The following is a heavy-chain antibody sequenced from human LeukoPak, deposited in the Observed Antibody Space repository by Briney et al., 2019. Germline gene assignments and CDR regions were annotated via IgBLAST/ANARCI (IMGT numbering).Heavy chain of an antibody. CDR2: FSRNGVST. Sequence: GGSLRLSCGAFGFNFRAFTMHWVRQAPGKCLEWVSLFSRNGVSTYYAESVRGRFTISRDNSKNSVYLQMDSLTTEDTAVYYCAKEKDTIYFDLWGQGTMVTVSA. D-gene: IGHD2-15*01. CDR1: GFNFRAFT. J-gene: IGHJ3*01. CDR3: AKEKDTIYFDL. V-gene: IGHV3-43*01.